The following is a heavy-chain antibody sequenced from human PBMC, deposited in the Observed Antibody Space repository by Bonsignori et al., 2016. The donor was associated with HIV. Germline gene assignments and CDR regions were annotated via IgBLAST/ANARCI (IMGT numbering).Heavy chain of an antibody. CDR3: ARDHTVDTANYNYMDV. CDR2: IIPILGIA. V-gene: IGHV1-69*10. CDR1: GGTFSNYA. J-gene: IGHJ6*03. D-gene: IGHD5-18*01. Sequence: SVKVSCKASGGTFSNYAISWVRQAPGQGLQWMGGIIPILGIANYAQNFQGRVTITADKSTSTAYMELSSLKSEDTAVYYCARDHTVDTANYNYMDVWGRMGTTVTVSS.